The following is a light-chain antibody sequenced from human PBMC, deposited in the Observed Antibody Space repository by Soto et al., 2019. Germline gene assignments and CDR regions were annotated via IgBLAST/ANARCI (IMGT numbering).Light chain of an antibody. CDR2: GNT. CDR1: SSSIGADYE. Sequence: VLTQPPSVSGAPGQRVTISCTGGSSSIGADYEVHWYQQLPGTAPKLLIYGNTNRPSGVPDRFSGSKSGSSASLAITGLQAEDEAEYYCQSYDSTLKGCVFGTGTKVTVL. J-gene: IGLJ1*01. CDR3: QSYDSTLKGCV. V-gene: IGLV1-40*01.